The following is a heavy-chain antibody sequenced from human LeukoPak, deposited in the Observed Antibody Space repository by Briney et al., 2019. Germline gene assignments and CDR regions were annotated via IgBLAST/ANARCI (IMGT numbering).Heavy chain of an antibody. J-gene: IGHJ4*01. CDR3: ARAVYYSNYLGY. V-gene: IGHV3-74*01. D-gene: IGHD3-10*01. CDR2: INSDGSST. CDR1: GFTFSSYW. Sequence: HPGRSLRLSCAASGFTFSSYWMHWVRQAPGKGLVWVSRINSDGSSTNYGDSVKGRFTISRDNAKNTLYPQMNSLRAEDTAMYYCARAVYYSNYLGYWGQGTLVTVSS.